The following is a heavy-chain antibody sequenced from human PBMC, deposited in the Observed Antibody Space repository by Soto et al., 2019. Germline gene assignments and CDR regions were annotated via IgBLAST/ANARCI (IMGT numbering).Heavy chain of an antibody. CDR1: GYTFTSYY. Sequence: QVQLVQSGAEVKKPGASVKVSCKASGYTFTSYYMHWVRQAPGQGLEWMGIINPSGGSTSYAQKFQGRVTMTMDTSTSTVYLELSSLRSEDTAAYYCAFTPGNSGYFDYWGQGTLVTVSS. CDR3: AFTPGNSGYFDY. D-gene: IGHD1-26*01. V-gene: IGHV1-46*03. J-gene: IGHJ4*02. CDR2: INPSGGST.